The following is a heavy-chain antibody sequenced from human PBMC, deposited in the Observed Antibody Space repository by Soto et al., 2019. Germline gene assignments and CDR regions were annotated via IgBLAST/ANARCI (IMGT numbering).Heavy chain of an antibody. CDR1: GFTFSSYS. V-gene: IGHV3-48*01. CDR2: ISSSSSTI. J-gene: IGHJ3*02. Sequence: GGSLRLSCAASGFTFSSYSMNWVRQAPGKGLEWVSYISSSSSTIYYADSVKGRFTISRDNAKNSLYLQMNSLRAEDTAVYYFARGERYFDWLLSGSAFDIWGQGTMVTVSS. CDR3: ARGERYFDWLLSGSAFDI. D-gene: IGHD3-9*01.